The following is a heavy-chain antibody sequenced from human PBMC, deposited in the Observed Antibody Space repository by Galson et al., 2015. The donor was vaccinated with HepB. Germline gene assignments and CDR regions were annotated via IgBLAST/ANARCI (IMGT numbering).Heavy chain of an antibody. Sequence: SVKVSCKASGYTFTDYYIHWVRQAPGQGLEWMGWINPNSGGSNYAQKFQGRVTMTRDTSIITAYMELSRQRSDDTAVYYCARGRITMVRGVVPYFDYWGQGTLVTVSS. V-gene: IGHV1-2*02. CDR2: INPNSGGS. CDR3: ARGRITMVRGVVPYFDY. CDR1: GYTFTDYY. J-gene: IGHJ4*02. D-gene: IGHD3-10*01.